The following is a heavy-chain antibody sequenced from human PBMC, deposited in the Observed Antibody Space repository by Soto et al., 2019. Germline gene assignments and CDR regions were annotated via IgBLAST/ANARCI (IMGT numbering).Heavy chain of an antibody. J-gene: IGHJ5*02. D-gene: IGHD2-2*01. Sequence: GGSLRLSCAASGFTFSSYAMSWVRQAPGKGLEWVSSISGTGGTTYYADSVKGRFTISRDNSKNTLYLQMNSLRAEDTAVYYCAKDGKYQPTNWFDPWGQGTLVTVSS. CDR2: ISGTGGTT. CDR3: AKDGKYQPTNWFDP. CDR1: GFTFSSYA. V-gene: IGHV3-23*01.